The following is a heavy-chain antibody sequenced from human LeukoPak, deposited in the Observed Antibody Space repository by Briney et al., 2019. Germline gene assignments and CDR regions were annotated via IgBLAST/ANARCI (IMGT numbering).Heavy chain of an antibody. CDR1: GSTSTSYY. CDR3: ARDRPVNDFWSGYFNWYFDL. Sequence: ASVTVSCTASGSTSTSYYMHWVRHAPGQGLEWMGIINPSGGSTSYAQKFQGRVTMTRDTSTSTVYMELSSLRTEDTAVYYCARDRPVNDFWSGYFNWYFDLWGRGTLVTVSS. CDR2: INPSGGST. D-gene: IGHD3-3*01. V-gene: IGHV1-46*01. J-gene: IGHJ2*01.